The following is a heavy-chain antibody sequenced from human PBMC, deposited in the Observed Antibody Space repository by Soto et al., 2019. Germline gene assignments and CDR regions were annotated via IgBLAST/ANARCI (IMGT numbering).Heavy chain of an antibody. CDR3: ARGRRPYDFWSGYYRHYYYYYMDV. V-gene: IGHV4-34*01. Sequence: SETLCLTCAVYGGSFSGYYWSWIRQPPGKGLEWIGEINHSGSTNYNPSLKSRVTISVDTSKNQFSLKLSSVTAADTAVYYCARGRRPYDFWSGYYRHYYYYYMDVWGKGTTVTVSS. D-gene: IGHD3-3*01. CDR1: GGSFSGYY. J-gene: IGHJ6*03. CDR2: INHSGST.